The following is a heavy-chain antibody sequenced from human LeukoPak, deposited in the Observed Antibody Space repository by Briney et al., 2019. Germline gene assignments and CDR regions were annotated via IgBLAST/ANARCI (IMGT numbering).Heavy chain of an antibody. CDR3: ARDWAGGRWGENYFDY. CDR2: INHSGST. CDR1: GGSFSGYY. Sequence: PSETLSLTCAVYGGSFSGYYWSWIRQPPGKGLEWIGEINHSGSTNYNPSLKSRVTMSVDTSKNQFSLKLSSVTAADTAVYYCARDWAGGRWGENYFDYWGQGTLVTVSS. J-gene: IGHJ4*02. D-gene: IGHD1-26*01. V-gene: IGHV4-34*01.